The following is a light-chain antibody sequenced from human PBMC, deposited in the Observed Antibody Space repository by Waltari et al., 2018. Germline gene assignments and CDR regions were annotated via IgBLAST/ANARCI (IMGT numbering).Light chain of an antibody. CDR2: KDT. Sequence: YELTQAPSMSVSPGQAARITCSGDALPKQFAHWYQQKPGQAPLLVSYKDTWRPAGVPDRFSGSSSGTTVTLTINGVQPDDEADYYCQSADFSGRYVVFGGGTKLTVL. V-gene: IGLV3-25*03. CDR1: ALPKQF. J-gene: IGLJ2*01. CDR3: QSADFSGRYVV.